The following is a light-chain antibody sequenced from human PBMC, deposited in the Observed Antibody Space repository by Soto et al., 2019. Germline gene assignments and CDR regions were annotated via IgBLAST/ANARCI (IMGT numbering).Light chain of an antibody. Sequence: QSVLTQPPSVSGAPGQRVTISCTGSSSNIGAGYDVHWYQQFPGTAPKLLIYANNNRPSGVPDRFSASKSGTSASLAITGLQADDEADYYCQSYDTNLRWVFGTGTQLTVL. J-gene: IGLJ1*01. V-gene: IGLV1-40*01. CDR1: SSNIGAGYD. CDR2: ANN. CDR3: QSYDTNLRWV.